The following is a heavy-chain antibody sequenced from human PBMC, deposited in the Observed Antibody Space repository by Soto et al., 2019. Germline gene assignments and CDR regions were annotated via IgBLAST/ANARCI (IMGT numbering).Heavy chain of an antibody. D-gene: IGHD2-2*01. Sequence: SETLSLTCTVSVGAITNDGYYWTWIRQLPGKGLEWIGYIYFNGNTHYNPSLKSRLTISVDASKSQFSLKLTSLTAADTAVYYCARPAQSNLDAFDIWGQGTMVTVSS. J-gene: IGHJ3*02. CDR3: ARPAQSNLDAFDI. CDR2: IYFNGNT. V-gene: IGHV4-31*03. CDR1: VGAITNDGYY.